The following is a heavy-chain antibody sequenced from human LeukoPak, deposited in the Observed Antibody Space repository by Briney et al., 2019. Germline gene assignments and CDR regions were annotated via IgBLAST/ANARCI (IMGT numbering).Heavy chain of an antibody. CDR3: ARKGYYGSGSYFDY. V-gene: IGHV4-31*03. J-gene: IGHJ4*02. CDR1: GGSISSGGYY. Sequence: SETLSLTCTVSGGSISSGGYYWSWLREHPGKGLEWIGYIYYSGSTYYNPSLKSRVTISVDTSKNQFSLKLSSVTAADTAVYYCARKGYYGSGSYFDYWGQGTLVTVSS. CDR2: IYYSGST. D-gene: IGHD3-10*01.